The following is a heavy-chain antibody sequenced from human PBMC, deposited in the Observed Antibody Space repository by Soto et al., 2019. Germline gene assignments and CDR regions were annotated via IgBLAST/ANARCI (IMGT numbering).Heavy chain of an antibody. J-gene: IGHJ5*02. Sequence: SETLSLTCAVYGGSFSGYYWSWIRQPPGKGLEWIGEINHSGSTNYNPSLKSRFTISRDNAKNSLYLQMNSLRAEDTAVYYCASPPYGGSSPWGQGTLVTVSS. V-gene: IGHV4-34*01. D-gene: IGHD6-13*01. CDR2: INHSGST. CDR3: ASPPYGGSSP. CDR1: GGSFSGYY.